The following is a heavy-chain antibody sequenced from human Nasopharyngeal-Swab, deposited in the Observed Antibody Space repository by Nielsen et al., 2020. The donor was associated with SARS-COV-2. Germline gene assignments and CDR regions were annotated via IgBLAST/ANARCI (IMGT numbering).Heavy chain of an antibody. Sequence: WIRQPPGKGLEWIGYIHYSGSTNYNPSLKSRVTISVDTSKNQFSLKLSSVTAADTAVYYCARGSDYDFWSGYYYGMDVWGQGTTVTVSS. CDR2: IHYSGST. D-gene: IGHD3-3*01. J-gene: IGHJ6*02. CDR3: ARGSDYDFWSGYYYGMDV. V-gene: IGHV4-59*01.